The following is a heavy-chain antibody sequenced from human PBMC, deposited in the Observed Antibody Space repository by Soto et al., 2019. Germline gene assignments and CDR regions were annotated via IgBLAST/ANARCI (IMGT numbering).Heavy chain of an antibody. Sequence: SETLSLTCTVSGGSISSSSYYWGWIRQPPGKGLEWIGSIYYSGSTYYNPSLKSRVTISVDTSKNQFSLKLSSVTAADTAVYYCARHGILRPRFDYWGQGTLVTVSS. D-gene: IGHD3-3*02. CDR1: GGSISSSSYY. CDR2: IYYSGST. V-gene: IGHV4-39*01. CDR3: ARHGILRPRFDY. J-gene: IGHJ4*02.